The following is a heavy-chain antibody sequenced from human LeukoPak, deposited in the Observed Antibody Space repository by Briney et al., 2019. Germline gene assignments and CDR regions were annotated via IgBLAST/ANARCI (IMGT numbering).Heavy chain of an antibody. CDR1: GFTFSSYG. J-gene: IGHJ4*02. V-gene: IGHV3-30*02. D-gene: IGHD2-21*02. Sequence: GGSLRLSCAASGFTFSSYGMHWVRQAPGKGLEWVAFIRSDGSNKYYADSVKGRFTISRDNSKNTLYLQMNSLRAEDTAVYYCAKDRAVVVTAIFDYWGQGTLVTVSS. CDR2: IRSDGSNK. CDR3: AKDRAVVVTAIFDY.